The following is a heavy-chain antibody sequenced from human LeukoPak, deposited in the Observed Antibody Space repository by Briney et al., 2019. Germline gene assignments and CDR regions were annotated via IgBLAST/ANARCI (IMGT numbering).Heavy chain of an antibody. J-gene: IGHJ6*03. CDR3: VRASHIVVVTAIPQGYYYYMDV. Sequence: GGSLRLSCAASGFIFSSYSTNWVRQAPGKGLEWVSYISSSSSTIYYADSVKGRFTISRDNAKSSLYLQMNSLRAEDTAVYYCVRASHIVVVTAIPQGYYYYMDVWGKGTTVTVSS. CDR1: GFIFSSYS. V-gene: IGHV3-48*01. CDR2: ISSSSSTI. D-gene: IGHD2-21*02.